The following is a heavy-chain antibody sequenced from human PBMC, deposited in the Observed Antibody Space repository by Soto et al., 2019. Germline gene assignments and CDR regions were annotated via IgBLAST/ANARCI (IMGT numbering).Heavy chain of an antibody. CDR1: GFSLTTSGVG. CDR3: ARGLATLPVFAFDI. J-gene: IGHJ3*02. CDR2: IYWSGDE. Sequence: SGPTLVNPTQTLTLTCSFSGFSLTTSGVGVGWIRQSPGKALEWLALIYWSGDEHYRPSLKSRLSIFKDTSKNHVVLTMTDMGPADTGTYYCARGLATLPVFAFDIWGRGTMVTVSS. D-gene: IGHD6-6*01. V-gene: IGHV2-5*01.